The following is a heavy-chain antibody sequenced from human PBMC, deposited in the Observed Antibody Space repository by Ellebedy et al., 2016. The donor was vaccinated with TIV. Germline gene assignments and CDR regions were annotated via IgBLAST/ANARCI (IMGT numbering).Heavy chain of an antibody. V-gene: IGHV4-61*01. CDR3: ARSVGATDY. CDR2: VYYSGST. J-gene: IGHJ4*02. CDR1: RGSVSTGNYY. Sequence: SETLSLTXAVSRGSVSTGNYYWSWIRQPPGKGLEWIGYVYYSGSTNYNPPLESRVTISSDPSRNQFSLKLRSGAAADTAVYYCARSVGATDYWGQGTLVTVSS. D-gene: IGHD1-26*01.